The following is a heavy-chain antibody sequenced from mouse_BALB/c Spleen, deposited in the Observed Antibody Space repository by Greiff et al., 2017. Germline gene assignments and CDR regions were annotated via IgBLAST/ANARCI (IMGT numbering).Heavy chain of an antibody. CDR1: GFTFSDYY. CDR3: ARDYYYGSSYYWYFDV. CDR2: ISDGGSYT. J-gene: IGHJ1*01. V-gene: IGHV5-4*02. D-gene: IGHD1-1*01. Sequence: EVNVVESGGGLVKPGGSLKLSCAASGFTFSDYYMYWVRQTPEKRLEWVATISDGGSYTYYPDSVKGRFTISRDNAKNNLYLQMSSLKSEDTAMYYCARDYYYGSSYYWYFDVWGAGTTVTVSS.